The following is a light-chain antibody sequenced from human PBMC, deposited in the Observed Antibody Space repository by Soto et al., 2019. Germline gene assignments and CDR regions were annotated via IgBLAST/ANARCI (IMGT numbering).Light chain of an antibody. CDR3: QDLGSSPPSWT. V-gene: IGKV3-20*01. CDR2: GAS. J-gene: IGKJ1*01. CDR1: QIVTSSY. Sequence: EIGLTQSPGTLSLAPGERATLFCRVSQIVTSSYLAWYLQKPGQAPRLLIYGASSRATGIPDKFSGSGSRTDFTLTISILETEDFAVYYCQDLGSSPPSWTFGQVTKVESK.